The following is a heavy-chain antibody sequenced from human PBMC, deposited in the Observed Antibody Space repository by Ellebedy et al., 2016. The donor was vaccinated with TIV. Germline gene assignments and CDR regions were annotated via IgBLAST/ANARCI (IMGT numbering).Heavy chain of an antibody. J-gene: IGHJ4*02. CDR1: GFTVSNTY. Sequence: GESLKISCAASGFTVSNTYMGWVRQAPGKGLDWVSVIYSGGSQYYADSVKGRFTISRDNSKNTLFLQMNSLRAEDTAVYYCGTPGGYVSGFGQWGQGTLVIVSS. CDR2: IYSGGSQ. D-gene: IGHD2-15*01. V-gene: IGHV3-53*01. CDR3: GTPGGYVSGFGQ.